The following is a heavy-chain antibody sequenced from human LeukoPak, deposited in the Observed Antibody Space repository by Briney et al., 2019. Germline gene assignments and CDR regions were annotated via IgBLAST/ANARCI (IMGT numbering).Heavy chain of an antibody. CDR3: ARDSKQSWAYL. J-gene: IGHJ4*02. CDR2: IYYSGST. D-gene: IGHD2-2*01. V-gene: IGHV4-59*01. CDR1: GGSISDYY. Sequence: SETLSLTCTVSGGSISDYYWSWFRQPPGKGLEWIGYIYYSGSTSYNPSLRSRVTISIDTSANRFSLELNSVTTADTAVYYCARDSKQSWAYLGGQGTLVTVSS.